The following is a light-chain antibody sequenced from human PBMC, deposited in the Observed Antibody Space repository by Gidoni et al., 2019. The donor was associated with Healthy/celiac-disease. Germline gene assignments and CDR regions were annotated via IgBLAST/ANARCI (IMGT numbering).Light chain of an antibody. V-gene: IGKV3-15*01. CDR2: GAS. J-gene: IGKJ1*01. CDR3: QQYNNWLGT. Sequence: EIVMTQSPATLSVSPGERATLSCRASQRVSSNLAWYQQKPGPAPRLLIYGASTRATGIPARFSGSGSGTEFTLTISSLQSEDFAVYYCQQYNNWLGTFGQGTKVEIK. CDR1: QRVSSN.